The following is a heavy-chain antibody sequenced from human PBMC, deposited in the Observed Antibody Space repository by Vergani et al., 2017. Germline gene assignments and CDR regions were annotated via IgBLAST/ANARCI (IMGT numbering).Heavy chain of an antibody. D-gene: IGHD4-23*01. CDR2: ITGRDGTK. CDR1: GFTFDDYA. Sequence: EVQLVESGGVVVQPGGSLRLSCAASGFTFDDYAMHWVRQAPGKGLEWVSSITGRDGTKYYAVSVKGRFTISRDNSNKMLYLQMNSLRAEDTAIYYCARKGGNSLYYNFAMDVWGQGTTVTVSS. CDR3: ARKGGNSLYYNFAMDV. V-gene: IGHV3-23*04. J-gene: IGHJ6*02.